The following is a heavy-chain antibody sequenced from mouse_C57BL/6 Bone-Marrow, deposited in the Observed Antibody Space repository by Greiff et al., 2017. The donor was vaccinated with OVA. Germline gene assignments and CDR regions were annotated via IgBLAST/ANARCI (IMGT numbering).Heavy chain of an antibody. V-gene: IGHV1-4*01. CDR2: INPSSGYT. D-gene: IGHD1-1*01. Sequence: QVQLKESGAELARPGASVKMSCKASGYTFTSYTMHWVKQRPGQGLEWIGYINPSSGYTKYNQKFKDKATLTADKSSSTAYMQLSSLTSEDSAVYYCARPVVNFDYWGQGTTLTVSS. J-gene: IGHJ2*01. CDR3: ARPVVNFDY. CDR1: GYTFTSYT.